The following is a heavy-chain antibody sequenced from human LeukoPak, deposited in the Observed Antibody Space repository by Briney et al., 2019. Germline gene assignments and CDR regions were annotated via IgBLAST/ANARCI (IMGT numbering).Heavy chain of an antibody. Sequence: SETLSLTCTVFGGSFGSFYWTWIRQPHGKGLEWIGEITPSGSTSYIPSLKSRLTISIDTSQDQFSLRLTSMNAADTAVYYCARISSSGSLDYWGQGTLVTVSS. J-gene: IGHJ4*02. V-gene: IGHV4-34*01. CDR3: ARISSSGSLDY. CDR1: GGSFGSFY. CDR2: ITPSGST. D-gene: IGHD3-10*01.